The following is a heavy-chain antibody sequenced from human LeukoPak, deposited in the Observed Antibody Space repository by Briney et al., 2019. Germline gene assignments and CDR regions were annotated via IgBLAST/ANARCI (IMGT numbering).Heavy chain of an antibody. Sequence: PGGSLRLSCAASGFTFSSYGMHWVRQAPGKGLEWVAVISYDGSNKYYADSVKGRFTISRDNFKNTLYLQMNRLRAEDTAVYYCAKAQGEYCSSTSCAPSDWGQGTLVTVSS. CDR1: GFTFSSYG. CDR3: AKAQGEYCSSTSCAPSD. J-gene: IGHJ4*02. CDR2: ISYDGSNK. D-gene: IGHD2-2*01. V-gene: IGHV3-30*18.